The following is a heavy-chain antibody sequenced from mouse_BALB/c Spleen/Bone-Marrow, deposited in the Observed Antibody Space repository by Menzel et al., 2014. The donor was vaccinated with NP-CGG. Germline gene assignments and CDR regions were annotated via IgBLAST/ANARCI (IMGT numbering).Heavy chain of an antibody. Sequence: DVQLVESGGGLVKPGGSLKLSCAASGFTFSSYAMSWVRQTPEKRLEWVASISSGGSTYYPDSVKGRFTISRDNARNILYLQMSSLRSEDTAMYYCARGYYGNHFDYWGQGTTLTVSS. J-gene: IGHJ2*01. CDR1: GFTFSSYA. V-gene: IGHV5-6-5*01. CDR2: ISSGGST. CDR3: ARGYYGNHFDY. D-gene: IGHD2-1*01.